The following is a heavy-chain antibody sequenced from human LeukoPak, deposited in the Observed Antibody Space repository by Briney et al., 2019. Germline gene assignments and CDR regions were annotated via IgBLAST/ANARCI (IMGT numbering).Heavy chain of an antibody. CDR1: GFTFSSYA. J-gene: IGHJ4*02. V-gene: IGHV3-23*01. CDR2: ISGSGGST. D-gene: IGHD1-26*01. CDR3: AKGRLILRGATPGGFDY. Sequence: QPGGSPRLSCAASGFTFSSYAMSWVRQAPGKGLEWVSAISGSGGSTYYADSVKGRFTISRDNSKNTLYLQMNSLRAEDTAVYYCAKGRLILRGATPGGFDYWGQGTLVTVSS.